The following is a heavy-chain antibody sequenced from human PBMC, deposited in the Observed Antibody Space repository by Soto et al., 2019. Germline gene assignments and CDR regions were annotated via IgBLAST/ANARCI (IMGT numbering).Heavy chain of an antibody. CDR2: INHSGST. Sequence: QVQLQQWGAGLLKPSETLSLTCAVYGGSFSGYYWSWIRQPPGKGLEWIGEINHSGSTNYNPSLKSRVTISVDTSKNQFSLKLSSVTAAETAVYYCARAQWDIVVVVAASKGAFDIWGQGTMVTVSS. CDR3: ARAQWDIVVVVAASKGAFDI. J-gene: IGHJ3*02. D-gene: IGHD2-15*01. CDR1: GGSFSGYY. V-gene: IGHV4-34*01.